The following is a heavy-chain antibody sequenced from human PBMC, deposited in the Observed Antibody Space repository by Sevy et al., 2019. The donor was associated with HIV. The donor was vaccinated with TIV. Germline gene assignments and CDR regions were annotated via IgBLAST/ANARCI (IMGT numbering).Heavy chain of an antibody. J-gene: IGHJ4*02. Sequence: GGSLRLSCAASGFTLSSYWMSWVRQAPGKGLEWVANIKQDGSEKYYVDSVKGRFTISRDKAKNSLYLQMNSLRVEDTAAYYCAGARAYYYDNSGYSFDYWGQGTLVTVSS. D-gene: IGHD3-22*01. CDR1: GFTLSSYW. V-gene: IGHV3-7*01. CDR2: IKQDGSEK. CDR3: AGARAYYYDNSGYSFDY.